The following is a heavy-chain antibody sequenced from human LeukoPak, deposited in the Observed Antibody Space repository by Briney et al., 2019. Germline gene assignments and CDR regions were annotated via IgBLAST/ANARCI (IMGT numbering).Heavy chain of an antibody. CDR2: IYYSGST. D-gene: IGHD4-4*01. CDR1: GGSISSYY. Sequence: SETLSLTRTVSGGSISSYYWSWIRQPPGKGLEWIGYIYYSGSTNYNPSLKSRVTISVDTSKSQFSLKLSSVTAADTAVYYCARHDYSKSLDYWGQGTLVTVSS. J-gene: IGHJ4*02. CDR3: ARHDYSKSLDY. V-gene: IGHV4-59*08.